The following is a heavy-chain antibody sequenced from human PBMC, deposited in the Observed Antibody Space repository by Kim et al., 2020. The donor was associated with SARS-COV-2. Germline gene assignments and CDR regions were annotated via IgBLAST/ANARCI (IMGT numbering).Heavy chain of an antibody. Sequence: VKSQFTIARNNSKNTLYLQMNSLRAEDTAVYYCAKDEGLLRRYYYYGMDVWGQGTTVTVSS. CDR3: AKDEGLLRRYYYYGMDV. V-gene: IGHV3-23*01. D-gene: IGHD3-22*01. J-gene: IGHJ6*02.